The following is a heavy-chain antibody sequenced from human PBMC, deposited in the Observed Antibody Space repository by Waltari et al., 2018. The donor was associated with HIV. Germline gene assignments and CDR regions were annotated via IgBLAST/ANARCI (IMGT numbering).Heavy chain of an antibody. CDR1: GFTFKTYS. Sequence: ESGGGRAKPGGTLKLSCSGSGFTFKTYSVSWIRQTPGRGLEGISAISDDSSFIYYADSVKGRFTVSRDNVRNSGFLQINDVRAEDTATYFCGAFLCAEDCRDGFDVWGQGTMVTVS. J-gene: IGHJ3*01. CDR3: GAFLCAEDCRDGFDV. V-gene: IGHV3-21*06. CDR2: ISDDSSFI. D-gene: IGHD2-21*02.